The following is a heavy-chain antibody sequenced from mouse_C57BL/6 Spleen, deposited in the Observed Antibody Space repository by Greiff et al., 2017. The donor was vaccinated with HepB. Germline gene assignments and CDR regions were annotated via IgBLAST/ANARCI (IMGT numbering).Heavy chain of an antibody. CDR1: GYAFTNYL. CDR2: INPGSGGT. J-gene: IGHJ4*01. D-gene: IGHD2-12*01. Sequence: VQRVESGAELVRPGTSVKVSCKASGYAFTNYLIEWVKQRPGQGLEWIGVINPGSGGTNYNEKFKGKATLTADKSSSTAYMQLSSLASEDSAVYFCARGAYDYAMDYWGQGTSVTVSS. CDR3: ARGAYDYAMDY. V-gene: IGHV1-54*01.